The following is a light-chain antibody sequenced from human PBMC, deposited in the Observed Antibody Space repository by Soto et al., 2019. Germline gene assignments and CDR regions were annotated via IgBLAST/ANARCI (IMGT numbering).Light chain of an antibody. CDR3: QSYDSSLSDVV. V-gene: IGLV1-40*01. CDR2: VNN. CDR1: SSNIGAGYD. J-gene: IGLJ2*01. Sequence: QAVVTQPPSVSGAPGQRVAISCTGSSSNIGAGYDVHWYQQIPGTAPKLLIYVNNHRPSGVPDRFSGSKSGTSASLAITGLQAEDEADYYCQSYDSSLSDVVFGGGTKVTVL.